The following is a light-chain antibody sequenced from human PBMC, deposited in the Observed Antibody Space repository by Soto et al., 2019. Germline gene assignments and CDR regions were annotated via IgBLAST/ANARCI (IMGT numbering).Light chain of an antibody. Sequence: EIVLTQSPGTLSLSPGERATLSCRASQSVTNNYLAWYQQKPGQAPRLLIYGASSRATGIPDRFSGSGSGTYFTLTISRLEPEDFAVYYCQQYGSSPLYTFGQGTKLEIK. J-gene: IGKJ2*01. CDR1: QSVTNNY. V-gene: IGKV3-20*01. CDR2: GAS. CDR3: QQYGSSPLYT.